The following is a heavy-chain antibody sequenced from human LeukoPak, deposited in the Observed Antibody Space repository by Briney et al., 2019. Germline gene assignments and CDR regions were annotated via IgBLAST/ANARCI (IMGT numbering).Heavy chain of an antibody. J-gene: IGHJ2*01. CDR2: ISATGST. CDR3: ARRTYKILRGTAYGYWYFDL. CDR1: GDSISSFY. D-gene: IGHD3-9*01. V-gene: IGHV4-4*07. Sequence: PSETLSLTCTVSGDSISSFYWSWIRQPAGKGLEWIGHISATGSTNYNPSLKSRVTMSVDTSKSQFSLRLTSVTAADTAVYYCARRTYKILRGTAYGYWYFDLWGRGTLVTVSS.